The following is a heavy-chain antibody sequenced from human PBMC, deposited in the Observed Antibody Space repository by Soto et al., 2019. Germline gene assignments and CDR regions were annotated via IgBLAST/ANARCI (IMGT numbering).Heavy chain of an antibody. D-gene: IGHD5-12*01. CDR3: ARLYSGYDHYYYMDV. CDR1: GGSISSSSYY. CDR2: IYYSGST. Sequence: QLQLQESGPGLVKPSETLSLTCTVSGGSISSSSYYWGWIRQPPGKGLEWIGSIYYSGSTYYNPSLKSRVTISVDTSKNPFSLKLSSVTAADTAVYYCARLYSGYDHYYYMDVWGKGTTVTVSS. J-gene: IGHJ6*03. V-gene: IGHV4-39*01.